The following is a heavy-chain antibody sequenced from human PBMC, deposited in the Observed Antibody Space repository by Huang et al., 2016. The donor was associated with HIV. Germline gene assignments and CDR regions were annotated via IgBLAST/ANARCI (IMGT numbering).Heavy chain of an antibody. CDR1: GGSFSSYY. CDR3: AREIMISFGGPFDP. V-gene: IGHV4-34*01. CDR2: INHRGTT. J-gene: IGHJ5*02. Sequence: QVQLHQWGAGLLKPSETLSLTCAVYGGSFSSYYWNWIRQSTGKGLEWIGQINHRGTTTYTPSLKSRVTMSVDTSKNQFSLKLNAVTAADTAVYYCAREIMISFGGPFDPWGQGTLVTVSS. D-gene: IGHD3-16*01.